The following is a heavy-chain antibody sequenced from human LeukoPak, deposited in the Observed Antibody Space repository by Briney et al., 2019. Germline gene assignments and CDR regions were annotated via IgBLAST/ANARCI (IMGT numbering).Heavy chain of an antibody. CDR1: GFTFSSYE. V-gene: IGHV3-48*03. J-gene: IGHJ4*02. D-gene: IGHD1-26*01. CDR2: ISSSGITI. Sequence: GGSLRLSCAASGFTFSSYEMNWVRQAPGKGREWVSYISSSGITIYYADSVKGRFTISRDNAKNSLYLQMNSLRAADTAVYYCARDFGHWELNGGYYFDYWGQGTLVTVSS. CDR3: ARDFGHWELNGGYYFDY.